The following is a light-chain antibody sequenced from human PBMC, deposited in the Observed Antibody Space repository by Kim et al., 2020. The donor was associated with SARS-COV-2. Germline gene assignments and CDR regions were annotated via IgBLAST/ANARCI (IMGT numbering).Light chain of an antibody. J-gene: IGLJ3*02. V-gene: IGLV4-69*01. CDR1: RGHSSYA. Sequence: ASASRTSTLGRGHSSYACAWHQQQPEKDPRYLMKLNSDGSHSKGDGIPDRFSGSSSGAERYLTISSLQSEDEADYYCQTWGTGIRVFGGGTQLTVL. CDR3: QTWGTGIRV. CDR2: LNSDGSH.